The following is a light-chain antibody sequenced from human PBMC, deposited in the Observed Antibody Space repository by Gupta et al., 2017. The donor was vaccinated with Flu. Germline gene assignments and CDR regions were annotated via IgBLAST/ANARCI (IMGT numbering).Light chain of an antibody. CDR2: DVS. CDR1: SNDVGDYNY. J-gene: IGLJ3*02. V-gene: IGLV2-14*03. Sequence: SNDVGDYNYVSWYQQLPGKAPKLMIYDVSNRPSGVSDRFSGSKSGNTASLTISGLQAEDEADYYCSSYTGSNTIVFGGGTKLTVL. CDR3: SSYTGSNTIV.